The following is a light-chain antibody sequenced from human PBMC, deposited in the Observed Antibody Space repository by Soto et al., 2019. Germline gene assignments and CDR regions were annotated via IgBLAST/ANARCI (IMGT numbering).Light chain of an antibody. Sequence: EIVFTQSPGTLSLSPGERATLSCRASQSVSNNYLAWYQQKPGQAPRLLIYGASNRATGIPDRFSGSGSGTDFTLTISRLEPEDFAVYYCHQYGSSGTFGQGTKVDTK. CDR1: QSVSNNY. CDR3: HQYGSSGT. V-gene: IGKV3-20*01. CDR2: GAS. J-gene: IGKJ1*01.